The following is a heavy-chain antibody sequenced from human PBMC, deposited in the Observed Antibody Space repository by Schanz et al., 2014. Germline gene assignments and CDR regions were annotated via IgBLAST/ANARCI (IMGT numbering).Heavy chain of an antibody. Sequence: QGQLVQSGPEVKEPGASVKVSCEASRYTFNTYGLNWVRQARGQGLEWVGRFIPILDVGNYAQQFQGRVTFTADKSTSTAYMDLSSLRPEDTAVYYCASSGAGYSSSWDVDYWGQGTLVTVSS. V-gene: IGHV1-69*04. CDR1: RYTFNTYG. D-gene: IGHD6-13*01. CDR2: FIPILDVG. CDR3: ASSGAGYSSSWDVDY. J-gene: IGHJ4*02.